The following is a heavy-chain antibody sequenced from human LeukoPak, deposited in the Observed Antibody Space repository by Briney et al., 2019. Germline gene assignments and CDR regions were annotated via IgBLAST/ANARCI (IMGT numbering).Heavy chain of an antibody. CDR1: GFTFSSYA. CDR2: ISGSGGST. CDR3: ARDLGGYPYYYYMDV. D-gene: IGHD3-22*01. J-gene: IGHJ6*03. V-gene: IGHV3-23*01. Sequence: GGSLRLSCAASGFTFSSYAMSWVRQAPGKGLEWVSAISGSGGSTYYADSVKGRFTISRDNSKNTLYLQMNSLRAEDTAVYYCARDLGGYPYYYYMDVWGKGTTVTVSS.